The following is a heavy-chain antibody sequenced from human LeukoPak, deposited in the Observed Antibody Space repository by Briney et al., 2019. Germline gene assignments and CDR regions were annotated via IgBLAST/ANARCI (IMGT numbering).Heavy chain of an antibody. J-gene: IGHJ6*02. CDR3: AREDRNWGYYGMDV. CDR1: GFTFSHFA. V-gene: IGHV3-23*01. Sequence: GGSLRLSCAASGFTFSHFAMSWVRQAPGKGLEWVSSISGSGGSTYYADSVKGRFTISRDNSKNTLYLQMNSLRAEDTAVYYCAREDRNWGYYGMDVWGQGTTVTVSS. CDR2: ISGSGGST. D-gene: IGHD7-27*01.